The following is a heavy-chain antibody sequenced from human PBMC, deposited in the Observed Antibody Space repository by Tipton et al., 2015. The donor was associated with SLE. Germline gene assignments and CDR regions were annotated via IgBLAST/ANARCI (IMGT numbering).Heavy chain of an antibody. V-gene: IGHV4-31*03. D-gene: IGHD4-23*01. J-gene: IGHJ3*01. CDR2: IYYGGGT. CDR1: GDSISNGDDY. CDR3: AGTFYGGGDAFDV. Sequence: TLSLTCTVSGDSISNGDDYWSWIRQPPGKGLEWIGNIYYGGGTYYNPSLESRVTISLDTSKNQFSLKLNSVTAADTAVYYCAGTFYGGGDAFDVWGQGTKVSVSS.